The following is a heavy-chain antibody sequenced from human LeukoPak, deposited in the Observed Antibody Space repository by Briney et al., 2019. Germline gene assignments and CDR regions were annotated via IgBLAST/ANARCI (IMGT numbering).Heavy chain of an antibody. CDR1: SDSISSYY. CDR3: AREYRVDIVATIPGY. V-gene: IGHV4-59*12. J-gene: IGHJ4*02. Sequence: SETLSLTCTVSSDSISSYYWSWIRQPPGKGLEWIGYIYSSGSTNYNPSLKSRVTISVDTSKNQFSLKLSSVTAADTAVYYCAREYRVDIVATIPGYWGQGTLVTVSS. CDR2: IYSSGST. D-gene: IGHD5-12*01.